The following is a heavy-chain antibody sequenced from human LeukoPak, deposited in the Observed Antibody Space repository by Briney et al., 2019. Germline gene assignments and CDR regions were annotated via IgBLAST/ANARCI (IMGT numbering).Heavy chain of an antibody. CDR3: VRAGPGTYCTNGVCLHY. Sequence: PGRSLRLSCAASGFTFSSYGMHWVRQAPGKGLEWVAVISYDGSNKYYADSVKGRFTISRDNSKNTLYLQMNSLRAEDTAVYYCVRAGPGTYCTNGVCLHYWGQGTLVTVSS. CDR1: GFTFSSYG. J-gene: IGHJ4*02. CDR2: ISYDGSNK. V-gene: IGHV3-30*03. D-gene: IGHD2-8*01.